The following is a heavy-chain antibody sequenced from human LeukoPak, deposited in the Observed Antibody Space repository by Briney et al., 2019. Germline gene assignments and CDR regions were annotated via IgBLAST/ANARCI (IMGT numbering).Heavy chain of an antibody. V-gene: IGHV3-23*01. CDR3: AKRGVVIRVVLVGFHKEAYYFDS. Sequence: GGSPRLSCRVSGITLSNYGMSWVRQAPGKGLEWVAGISGSGGSTNYADSVKGRFTISRDNPKNTLYLQMNSLRAEDTAVYFCAKRGVVIRVVLVGFHKEAYYFDSWGQGARVTVSS. J-gene: IGHJ4*02. D-gene: IGHD2-21*01. CDR1: GITLSNYG. CDR2: ISGSGGST.